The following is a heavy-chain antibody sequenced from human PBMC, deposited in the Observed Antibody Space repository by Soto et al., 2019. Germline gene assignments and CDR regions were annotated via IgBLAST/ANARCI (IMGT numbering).Heavy chain of an antibody. D-gene: IGHD2-2*01. Sequence: QVQLQESGPGLVKPSQTLSLTCTVSGGSISGGGYYWSWIRQHPGKGLEWIGYIYYSGSTYYNPSLKSRVTISVDTSKNQFSLKLNSVTAADTAVYYCARSSTSANYFDYWGQGTLVTVSS. V-gene: IGHV4-31*03. CDR1: GGSISGGGYY. CDR2: IYYSGST. CDR3: ARSSTSANYFDY. J-gene: IGHJ4*02.